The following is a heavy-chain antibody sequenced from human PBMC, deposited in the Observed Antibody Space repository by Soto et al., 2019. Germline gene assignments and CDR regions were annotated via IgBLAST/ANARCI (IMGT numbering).Heavy chain of an antibody. CDR2: IYYSGST. D-gene: IGHD1-20*01. Sequence: PSETLSLTCTLSGDSISAYYWSSIRPPPRKGLEWIAYIYYSGSTNNNPSLRSRVTISVDTSKNQFSVRLTSVTAADTAVYYCARHGITGTFPWSPFDYWGQGTQVTVSS. V-gene: IGHV4-59*08. J-gene: IGHJ4*02. CDR1: GDSISAYY. CDR3: ARHGITGTFPWSPFDY.